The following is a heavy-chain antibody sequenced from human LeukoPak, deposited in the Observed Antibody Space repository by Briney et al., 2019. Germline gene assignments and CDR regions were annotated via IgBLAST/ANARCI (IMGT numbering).Heavy chain of an antibody. CDR1: GFTFSSFA. CDR2: ISYDGSTK. D-gene: IGHD6-13*01. CDR3: AKDLAAAGDY. V-gene: IGHV3-30*04. J-gene: IGHJ4*02. Sequence: GKSLRLSCAASGFTFSSFATNWVRQAPGKGLEWVAVISYDGSTKYYADSVKGRFTISTDNSKNTLYLQMNSLRAEDTAVYYCAKDLAAAGDYWGQGTLVTVSS.